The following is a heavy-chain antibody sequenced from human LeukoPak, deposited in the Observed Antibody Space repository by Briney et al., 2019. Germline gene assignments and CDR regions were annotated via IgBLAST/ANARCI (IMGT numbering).Heavy chain of an antibody. V-gene: IGHV1-69*05. CDR3: ARVDRYHYYLDV. J-gene: IGHJ6*03. CDR2: IMPLFNTA. CDR1: GGTFSSYS. Sequence: ASVKVSCKASGGTFSSYSITWVRQAPGQELEWMGGIMPLFNTANYAQQFQGRVTITTDESTSTAYMELSSLRFEDTAMYYCARVDRYHYYLDVWGKGTTVTVSS.